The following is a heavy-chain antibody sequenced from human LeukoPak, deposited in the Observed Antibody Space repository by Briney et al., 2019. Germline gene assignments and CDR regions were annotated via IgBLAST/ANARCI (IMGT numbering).Heavy chain of an antibody. D-gene: IGHD3-3*01. CDR3: AKVGFLEWLSFDY. J-gene: IGHJ4*02. V-gene: IGHV3-23*01. CDR1: GFTFSSYG. CDR2: ISGSGGST. Sequence: SGGSLRLSCAASGFTFSSYGMSWVRQAPGKGLEWVSAISGSGGSTYYADSVKGRFTISRDNSKNTLYLQMNSLRAEDTAVYYCAKVGFLEWLSFDYWGQGTLVTVSS.